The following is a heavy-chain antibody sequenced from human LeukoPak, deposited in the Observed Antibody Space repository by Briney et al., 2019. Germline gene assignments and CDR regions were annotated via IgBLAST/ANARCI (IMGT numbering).Heavy chain of an antibody. Sequence: PSETLSLTCTVSGYSISSISSTYYWGWVRQSPGKGLEWIGSLYHSGTTYYNPSLQSRVTISIDTSKNQFSLKLSSVTAADTAVYYCARESVRGVIIAPTDYGMDVWGQGTTVTVSS. CDR3: ARESVRGVIIAPTDYGMDV. CDR2: LYHSGTT. CDR1: GYSISSISSTYY. D-gene: IGHD3-10*01. V-gene: IGHV4-38-2*02. J-gene: IGHJ6*02.